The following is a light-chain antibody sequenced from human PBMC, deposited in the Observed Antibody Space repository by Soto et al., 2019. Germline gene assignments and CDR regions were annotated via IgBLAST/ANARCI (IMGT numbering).Light chain of an antibody. CDR1: SGHSGYI. J-gene: IGLJ2*01. CDR3: ETWDSKSVV. Sequence: QSVLTQSSSASASLGSSVKLTCTLSSGHSGYIIAWHQQQPGKAPRYLMKLEGSGSYNKGSGVPDRFSGSSSGADRYLTISNLQFEDEADYYCETWDSKSVVFGGGTKLTVL. CDR2: LEGSGSY. V-gene: IGLV4-60*02.